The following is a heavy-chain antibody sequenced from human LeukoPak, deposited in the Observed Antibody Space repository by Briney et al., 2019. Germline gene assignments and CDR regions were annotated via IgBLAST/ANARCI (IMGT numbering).Heavy chain of an antibody. CDR1: GGSFSGYY. CDR3: ALGSSWDYYYYMDV. J-gene: IGHJ6*03. D-gene: IGHD6-13*01. V-gene: IGHV4-34*01. CDR2: INHSGST. Sequence: SETLSLTCAVYGGSFSGYYWSWIRQPPGKGLEWIGEINHSGSTNYNPSLKSRVTISVDTSKNQFSLKLSSVTAADTAVYYCALGSSWDYYYYMDVWGKGTTVTVSS.